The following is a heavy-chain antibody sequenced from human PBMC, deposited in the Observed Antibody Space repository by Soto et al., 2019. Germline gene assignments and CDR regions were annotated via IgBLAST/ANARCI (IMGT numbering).Heavy chain of an antibody. Sequence: GGSLRLSCAASGFIFSNYAMSWVRQAPGKGLEWVSGISGSNGNTYYADSVKGRFTISRDNSKNTLFLKMNSLRAEDTAVYYCAKDKSCSDGVCYLDYWGQGSLVTVSS. V-gene: IGHV3-23*01. CDR1: GFIFSNYA. CDR3: AKDKSCSDGVCYLDY. J-gene: IGHJ4*01. D-gene: IGHD2-15*01. CDR2: ISGSNGNT.